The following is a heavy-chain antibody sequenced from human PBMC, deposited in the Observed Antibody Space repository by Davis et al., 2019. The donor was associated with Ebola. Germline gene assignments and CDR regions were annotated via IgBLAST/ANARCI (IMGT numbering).Heavy chain of an antibody. V-gene: IGHV3-7*01. J-gene: IGHJ6*03. D-gene: IGHD2-2*02. CDR3: AREREVPAAIFHYYYYMDV. CDR1: GFTFSSYW. Sequence: PGGSLRLSCAASGFTFSSYWMSWVRQAPGKGLEWVANIKQDGSEKYYVDSVKGRFTISRDNAKNSLYLQMNSLRAEDTAVYYCAREREVPAAIFHYYYYMDVWGKGTTVTVSS. CDR2: IKQDGSEK.